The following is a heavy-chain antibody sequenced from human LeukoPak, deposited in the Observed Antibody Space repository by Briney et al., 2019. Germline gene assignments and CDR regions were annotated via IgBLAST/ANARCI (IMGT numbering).Heavy chain of an antibody. V-gene: IGHV4-31*03. CDR2: IYYSGST. J-gene: IGHJ3*02. CDR1: GGSITKGGGYYY. Sequence: PSQTLSLTCTISGGSITKGGGYYYWNWIRQYPGKGLEWIGYIYYSGSTYYNPSLKSRISISVDSSKKQFSLRLSSVTAADTAVYYCARDRGGSGAPDAFDIWGQGIMVTVSS. CDR3: ARDRGGSGAPDAFDI. D-gene: IGHD3-10*01.